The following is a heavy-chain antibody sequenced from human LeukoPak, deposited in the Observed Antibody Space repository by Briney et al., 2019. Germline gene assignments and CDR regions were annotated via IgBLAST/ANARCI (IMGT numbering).Heavy chain of an antibody. V-gene: IGHV3-53*04. Sequence: GGSLRLSCAASGFTVSNNYMTWVRQAPVKGLEWVSMIFGGSRTDYADSVKGRFTISRHSSKNTLFLQMNSLRTEDTAVYYCARRAKTDWFFDYWGPGTRVTVSP. D-gene: IGHD3-9*01. J-gene: IGHJ4*02. CDR1: GFTVSNNY. CDR3: ARRAKTDWFFDY. CDR2: IFGGSRT.